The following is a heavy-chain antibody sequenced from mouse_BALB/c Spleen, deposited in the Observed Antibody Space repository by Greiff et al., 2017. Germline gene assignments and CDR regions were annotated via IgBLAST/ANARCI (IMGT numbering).Heavy chain of an antibody. Sequence: QVHVKQSGAELVRPGTSVKVSCKASGYAFTNYLIEWVKQRPGQGLEWIGVINPGSGCTNYNEKFKGKATLTADKSSSTAYMQLSSLTSDDSAVYFCARSGGYPFAYWGQGTLVTVSA. V-gene: IGHV1-54*01. CDR2: INPGSGCT. CDR3: ARSGGYPFAY. D-gene: IGHD2-2*01. J-gene: IGHJ3*01. CDR1: GYAFTNYL.